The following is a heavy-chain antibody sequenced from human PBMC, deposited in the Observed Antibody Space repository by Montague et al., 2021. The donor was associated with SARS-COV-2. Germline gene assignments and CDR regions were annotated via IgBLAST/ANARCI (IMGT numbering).Heavy chain of an antibody. CDR1: GFTVSSNY. CDR3: AREKDTSGYILRY. Sequence: SLRLSCAASGFTVSSNYMTWVRQAPGKGLEWVSVIYKDGRTYYADSVKGRFTVSRDNSKNTLYLQMHSLRAEDTAVYYCAREKDTSGYILRYWGQGTLVTVFS. CDR2: IYKDGRT. D-gene: IGHD3-9*01. V-gene: IGHV3-53*01. J-gene: IGHJ4*02.